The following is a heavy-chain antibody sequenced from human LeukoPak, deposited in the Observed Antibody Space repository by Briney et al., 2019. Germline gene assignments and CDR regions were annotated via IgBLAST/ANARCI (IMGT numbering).Heavy chain of an antibody. V-gene: IGHV3-7*01. CDR3: ARGGDFYDAFDI. J-gene: IGHJ3*02. Sequence: PTGGSLRLSCAASGFTFSNYWMSWVRQAPGRGLEWVANIKQDGSEKHYVDSVKGRFTISRDNAKNSLYLQMNSLRAEDTAVYYCARGGDFYDAFDIWGQGTMVTVSS. CDR1: GFTFSNYW. CDR2: IKQDGSEK. D-gene: IGHD4-17*01.